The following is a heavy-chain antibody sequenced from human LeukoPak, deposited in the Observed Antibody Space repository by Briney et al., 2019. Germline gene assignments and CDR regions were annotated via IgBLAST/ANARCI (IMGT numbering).Heavy chain of an antibody. Sequence: GGSLRLSCAASGFTFSTYAMHWVRQAPGKGLEYVSTINNKGDFTYYVNSVKGRFTTSRDNSKNTLYLQMGSLRAEDMALYYCTGSSSSANYFDPWGQGTLVTVSS. CDR3: TGSSSSANYFDP. J-gene: IGHJ5*02. V-gene: IGHV3-64*01. CDR1: GFTFSTYA. CDR2: INNKGDFT. D-gene: IGHD6-6*01.